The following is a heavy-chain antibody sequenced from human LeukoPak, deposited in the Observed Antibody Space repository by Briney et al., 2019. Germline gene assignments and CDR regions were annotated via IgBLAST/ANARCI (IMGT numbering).Heavy chain of an antibody. V-gene: IGHV1-46*01. D-gene: IGHD3-3*01. CDR1: GYTFTSYG. J-gene: IGHJ4*02. Sequence: ASVKVSCKASGYTFTSYGISWVRQAPGQGLEWMGIINPSGGSTSYAQKFQGRVTMTRDTSTSTVYMELSRLRSDDTAVYYCARSGGDFWSGYYIDYWGQGTLVTVSS. CDR2: INPSGGST. CDR3: ARSGGDFWSGYYIDY.